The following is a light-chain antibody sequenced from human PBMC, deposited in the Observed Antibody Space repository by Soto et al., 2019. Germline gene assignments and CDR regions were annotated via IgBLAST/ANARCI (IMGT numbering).Light chain of an antibody. V-gene: IGKV1-39*01. CDR2: DAS. J-gene: IGKJ1*01. Sequence: DLQMTQSPSSLSASVGNRVTITCQASQDIATYLNWYQQKPGKAPNLLIYDASNLETGIPSRFSGAVSGTDFTLTISNLQPEDFATYFCQQSYSTPWTFGLGTKVDIK. CDR1: QDIATY. CDR3: QQSYSTPWT.